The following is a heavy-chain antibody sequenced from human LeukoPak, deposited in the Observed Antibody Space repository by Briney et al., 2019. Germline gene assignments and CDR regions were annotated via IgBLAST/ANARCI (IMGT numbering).Heavy chain of an antibody. V-gene: IGHV5-51*01. Sequence: GESLKISCKVSGYRLTNNWIGWVRQVPGKGLEWMGIIYPGYSDTRYSPSFQGQVTFSVDTSTSTVYLQWSSLKASDTAIYYCARFALSSSLDYWGQGTPVTVSS. CDR3: ARFALSSSLDY. D-gene: IGHD6-13*01. J-gene: IGHJ4*02. CDR2: IYPGYSDT. CDR1: GYRLTNNW.